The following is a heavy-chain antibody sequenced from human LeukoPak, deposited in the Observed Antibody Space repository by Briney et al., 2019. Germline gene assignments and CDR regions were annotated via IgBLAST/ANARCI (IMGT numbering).Heavy chain of an antibody. J-gene: IGHJ4*02. CDR3: ARGSSGSYFLVGNYFDY. V-gene: IGHV4-39*07. CDR1: GGSISSSSYY. CDR2: IYYSGST. D-gene: IGHD1-26*01. Sequence: PSETLSLTCTVSGGSISSSSYYWGWIRQPPGKGLEWIGSIYYSGSTYYNPSLKSRVTISVDTSKNQFSLKLSSVTAADTAVYYCARGSSGSYFLVGNYFDYWGQGTLVTVSS.